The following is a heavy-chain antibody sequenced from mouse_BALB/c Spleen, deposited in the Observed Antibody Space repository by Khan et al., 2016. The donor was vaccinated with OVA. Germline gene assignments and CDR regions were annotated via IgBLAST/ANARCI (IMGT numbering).Heavy chain of an antibody. Sequence: VQLQGSGAELAKPGASVKMSCKASGYTFTSFWMHWVKQRPGQGLEWIGYINPTSGYTDYNEKLKDRATLSADKSSSTAYMQLSSLTSEDSAVYFCTRDRIDYWGQGTTLTVSS. CDR2: INPTSGYT. V-gene: IGHV1-7*01. J-gene: IGHJ2*01. CDR3: TRDRIDY. CDR1: GYTFTSFW.